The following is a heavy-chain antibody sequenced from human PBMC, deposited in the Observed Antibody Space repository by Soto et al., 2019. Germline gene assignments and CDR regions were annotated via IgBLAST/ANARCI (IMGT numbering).Heavy chain of an antibody. CDR2: ISWDGGTT. V-gene: IGHV3-43*01. CDR3: ARYIPGVRYYGMDV. D-gene: IGHD2-2*01. CDR1: GFTLDDYT. J-gene: IGHJ6*02. Sequence: GGSLRLSCAASGFTLDDYTMHWVRQAPGKGLEWVSLISWDGGTTYYADSVKGRFTISRDNSGNSLFLEMYSLRAEDTAVYYCARYIPGVRYYGMDVWGQGTTVTVSS.